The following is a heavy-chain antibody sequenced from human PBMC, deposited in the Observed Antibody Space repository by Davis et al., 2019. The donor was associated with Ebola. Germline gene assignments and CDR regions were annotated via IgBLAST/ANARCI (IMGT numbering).Heavy chain of an antibody. CDR3: TREWELQRRGFDY. J-gene: IGHJ4*02. D-gene: IGHD1-26*01. CDR2: IRSKAYGGTT. V-gene: IGHV3-49*04. Sequence: GESLKISCTASGFTFGDYAMSWVRQAPGKGLEWVGFIRSKAYGGTTEYAASVKGRFTISRDDSKSIAYLQMNSLKTEDTAVYYCTREWELQRRGFDYWGQGTLVTVSS. CDR1: GFTFGDYA.